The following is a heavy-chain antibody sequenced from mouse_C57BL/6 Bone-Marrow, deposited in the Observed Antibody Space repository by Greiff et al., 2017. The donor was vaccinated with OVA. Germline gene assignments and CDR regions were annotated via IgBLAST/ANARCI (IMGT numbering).Heavy chain of an antibody. Sequence: EVMLVESGGGLVQPGGSLKLSCAASGFTFSDYYMYWVRQTPEKRLEWVAYISNGGGSTYYPDTAKGRFTISRDNAKNTLYLQMSRLKSEDTAMYYGAKHCGGDYDIIDYWGQGTTLTVSS. J-gene: IGHJ2*01. D-gene: IGHD2-4*01. CDR2: ISNGGGST. CDR3: AKHCGGDYDIIDY. V-gene: IGHV5-12*01. CDR1: GFTFSDYY.